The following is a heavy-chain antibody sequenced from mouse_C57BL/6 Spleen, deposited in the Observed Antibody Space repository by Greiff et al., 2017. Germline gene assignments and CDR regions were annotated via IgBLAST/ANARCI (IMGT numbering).Heavy chain of an antibody. CDR1: GYTFTSYW. D-gene: IGHD2-3*01. J-gene: IGHJ4*01. V-gene: IGHV1-74*01. Sequence: QVQLQQPGAELVKPGASVKVSCKASGYTFTSYWMHWVKQRPGQGLEWIGRIHPSDSDTNYNQKFKGKATLTVDKTASTAYRQLSSRESEDSAVDYSAICDGYPYYAMDYWGQGTSVTVSS. CDR3: AICDGYPYYAMDY. CDR2: IHPSDSDT.